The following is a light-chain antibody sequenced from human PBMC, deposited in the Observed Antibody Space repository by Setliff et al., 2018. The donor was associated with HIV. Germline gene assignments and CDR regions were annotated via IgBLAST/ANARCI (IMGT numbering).Light chain of an antibody. J-gene: IGLJ1*01. CDR2: EVS. CDR1: SSDVGGYNY. CDR3: CSYAGSSTFVYV. Sequence: QSVLTQSPSASGSPGQSVTISCTGTSSDVGGYNYVSWHQQHPGKAPKVIIYEVSKRPSGVPDRFSGSKSGNTASLTISGLQAEDEADYYCCSYAGSSTFVYVFGTGTKVTVL. V-gene: IGLV2-8*01.